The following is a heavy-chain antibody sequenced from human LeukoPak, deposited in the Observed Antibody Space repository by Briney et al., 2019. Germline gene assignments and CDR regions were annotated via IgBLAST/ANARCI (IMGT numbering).Heavy chain of an antibody. CDR3: AKDGETYCSGGSCPNWFDP. Sequence: GGSLRLSCAASGFTFSSYAMSWVRQAPGKGLEWVSAISGSGGSTYYADFVKGRFTISRDNSKNTLYLQMNSLRAEDTAVYYCAKDGETYCSGGSCPNWFDPWGQGTLVTVSS. D-gene: IGHD2-15*01. V-gene: IGHV3-23*01. CDR2: ISGSGGST. J-gene: IGHJ5*02. CDR1: GFTFSSYA.